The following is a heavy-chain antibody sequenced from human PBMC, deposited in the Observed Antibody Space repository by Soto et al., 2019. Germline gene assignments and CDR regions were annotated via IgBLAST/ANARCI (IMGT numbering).Heavy chain of an antibody. J-gene: IGHJ4*02. CDR3: ARDPRYSIVTPDY. Sequence: QVQLVQSGAEVKKPGASVKVSCKASGYTFSSYGISCVRQAPGHWLEWMGWISAYNGNTNYAQQLQGRVTMTTDTSPSTANMELRILRPDDTAVYYCARDPRYSIVTPDYWGQGTLVTVS. CDR1: GYTFSSYG. V-gene: IGHV1-18*01. CDR2: ISAYNGNT. D-gene: IGHD4-4*01.